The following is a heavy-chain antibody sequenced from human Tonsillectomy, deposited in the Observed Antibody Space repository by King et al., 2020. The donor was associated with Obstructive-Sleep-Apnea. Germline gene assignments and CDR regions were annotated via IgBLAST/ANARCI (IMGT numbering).Heavy chain of an antibody. Sequence: QLQESGPGLVKPSETLSLTCTVSGGSTSSSSYYLGWIRQPPGKGLEWIGSIYYSGSTYYNPSLKSRVTISVDTSKNQFSLKLSSVTAADTAVYYCAGEGDIVVVPAANMDVWGQGTTVTVSS. V-gene: IGHV4-39*07. D-gene: IGHD2-2*01. CDR2: IYYSGST. J-gene: IGHJ6*02. CDR3: AGEGDIVVVPAANMDV. CDR1: GGSTSSSSYY.